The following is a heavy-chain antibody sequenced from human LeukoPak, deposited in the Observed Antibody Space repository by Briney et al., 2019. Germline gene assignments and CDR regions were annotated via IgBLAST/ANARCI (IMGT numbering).Heavy chain of an antibody. CDR1: GYSLSSDVYY. CDR2: INYSGRT. V-gene: IGHV4-31*03. D-gene: IGHD2-15*01. J-gene: IGHJ4*02. CDR3: ARGGGGILTAMMVAPDY. Sequence: SETLSLTCTVSGYSLSSDVYYWSWIRHHPGEGLEWIGCINYSGRTDYNPSRKSRVTVSVPTSKKQFSMNRISVAAAYTAVYYCARGGGGILTAMMVAPDYWGRGTLVTVSS.